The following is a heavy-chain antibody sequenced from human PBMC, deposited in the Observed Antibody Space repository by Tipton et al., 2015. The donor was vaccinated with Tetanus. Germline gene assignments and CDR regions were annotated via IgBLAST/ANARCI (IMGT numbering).Heavy chain of an antibody. D-gene: IGHD2-2*01. V-gene: IGHV3-48*03. CDR2: ISSSGSTI. CDR3: ARDPTLPSSPWGVPATAGGDY. CDR1: GFTFSSYE. J-gene: IGHJ4*02. Sequence: SLRLSCAASGFTFSSYEMNWVRQAPGKGLEWVSYISSSGSTIYYADSVKGRFTISRDNAKNSLYLQMNSLRAEDTAVYYCARDPTLPSSPWGVPATAGGDYWGQGTLVTVSS.